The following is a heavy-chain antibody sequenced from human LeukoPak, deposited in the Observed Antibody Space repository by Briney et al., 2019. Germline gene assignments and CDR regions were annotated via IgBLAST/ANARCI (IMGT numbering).Heavy chain of an antibody. CDR2: ISSSGSTI. CDR1: GFTVSSNY. V-gene: IGHV3-11*01. D-gene: IGHD6-19*01. J-gene: IGHJ6*03. CDR3: ARSRSGWYVRDYYYYMDV. Sequence: GGSLRLSCAASGFTVSSNYMSWVRQAPGKGLEWVSYISSSGSTIYYADSVKGRFTISRDNAKNSLYLQMNSLRAEDTAVYYCARSRSGWYVRDYYYYMDVWGKGTTVTISS.